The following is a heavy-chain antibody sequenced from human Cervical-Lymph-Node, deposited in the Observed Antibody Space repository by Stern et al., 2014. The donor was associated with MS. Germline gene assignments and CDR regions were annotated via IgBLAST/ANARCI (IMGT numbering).Heavy chain of an antibody. Sequence: QVQLVQSGAGVKKPGASVKVSCKASGYSFAPYGITWVRLAPGQGLEWMGWTSGYHGGTSHAQRFQGRITMTTDTSTSTAYMELRSLRSDDTAVYYCARRGIAEGGRDYYGMDVWGQGTTVTVSS. D-gene: IGHD6-13*01. CDR3: ARRGIAEGGRDYYGMDV. CDR1: GYSFAPYG. V-gene: IGHV1-18*04. J-gene: IGHJ6*02. CDR2: TSGYHGGT.